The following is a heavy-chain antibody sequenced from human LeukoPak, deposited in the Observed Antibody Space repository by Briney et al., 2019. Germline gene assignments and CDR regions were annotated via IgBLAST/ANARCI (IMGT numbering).Heavy chain of an antibody. J-gene: IGHJ4*02. CDR1: GFTLSTYW. V-gene: IGHV3-21*01. Sequence: PGGSLRLSCAASGFTLSTYWMSWVRQAPGKGLEWVSSIGSSSSHIYYADSVKGRVTVSRDSADNSVYLQMSSLRAEDTAVYYCAKETGYDVDLDYWGQGAPVTVSS. CDR2: IGSSSSHI. CDR3: AKETGYDVDLDY. D-gene: IGHD5-12*01.